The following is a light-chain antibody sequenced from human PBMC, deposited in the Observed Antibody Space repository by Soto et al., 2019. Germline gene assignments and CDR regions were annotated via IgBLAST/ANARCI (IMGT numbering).Light chain of an antibody. CDR2: KVS. Sequence: DVVMTQSPLSLPVTLGQPASISCRSNQSLVHSDGIAYFSWFQQRPGRSPRRLIYKVSNRFSGVPDRFSGSGAGTDFTLKISRVEPEDVGVYYCMQATHSPWAFGQGTKVEIK. CDR3: MQATHSPWA. J-gene: IGKJ1*01. CDR1: QSLVHSDGIAY. V-gene: IGKV2-30*02.